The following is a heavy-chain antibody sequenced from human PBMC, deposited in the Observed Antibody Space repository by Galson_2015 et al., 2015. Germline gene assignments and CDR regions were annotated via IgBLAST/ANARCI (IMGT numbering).Heavy chain of an antibody. Sequence: SVKVSCKASGYTFTSYYMHWVRQAPGQGLEWMGIMNPSGGSTSYAQKFQGRVTMTRDTSTSTVYMELSSLKTEDTAVYYCTSSWSGHAHYWGQGTLVTVSS. CDR3: TSSWSGHAHY. D-gene: IGHD2-8*02. V-gene: IGHV1-46*03. CDR1: GYTFTSYY. CDR2: MNPSGGST. J-gene: IGHJ4*02.